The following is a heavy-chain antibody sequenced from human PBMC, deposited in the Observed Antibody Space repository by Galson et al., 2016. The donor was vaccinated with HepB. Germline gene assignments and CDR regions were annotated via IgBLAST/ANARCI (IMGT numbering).Heavy chain of an antibody. CDR1: GFNFYDYA. Sequence: SLRLSCAASGFNFYDYAMHWVRHVPGQGLEWVSGITWNSGRIYYADSVKGRFTITRDNSRNSLHLQMHSLRAEDTALYYCAKDISSVLYYSVMDVWGQGNTVTVYS. J-gene: IGHJ6*02. D-gene: IGHD3-10*01. CDR3: AKDISSVLYYSVMDV. CDR2: ITWNSGRI. V-gene: IGHV3-9*01.